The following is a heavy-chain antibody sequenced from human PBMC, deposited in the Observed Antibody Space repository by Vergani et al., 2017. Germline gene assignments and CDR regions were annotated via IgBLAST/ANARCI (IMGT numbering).Heavy chain of an antibody. J-gene: IGHJ5*02. D-gene: IGHD3-16*01. CDR1: GGSISNHY. Sequence: QVQLQESGPGLVKPSETLSLTCTVSGGSISNHYWSWIRQPPGKGLEWIGYIYYSGSTNYNPSLKSRVTISVDTSKNQFSLKLSSVTAADTAVYYCAREHLLGYVFWFDPWGQGTLVTVSS. CDR2: IYYSGST. V-gene: IGHV4-59*11. CDR3: AREHLLGYVFWFDP.